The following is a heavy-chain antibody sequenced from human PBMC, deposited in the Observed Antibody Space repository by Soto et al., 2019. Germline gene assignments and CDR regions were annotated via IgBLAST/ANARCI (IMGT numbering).Heavy chain of an antibody. J-gene: IGHJ4*02. CDR3: AKDLSSYYYFDF. D-gene: IGHD2-15*01. V-gene: IGHV3-23*01. CDR2: ISATGGST. Sequence: EVQLLESGGDLVQPGGSLRLSCAASGFTFGIYAMTWVCQAPGKGLEWVSTISATGGSTFYADSVKGRFTISRDNSKNTLYLQMNSLRAEDTAIYYCAKDLSSYYYFDFWGQGTLVTVSS. CDR1: GFTFGIYA.